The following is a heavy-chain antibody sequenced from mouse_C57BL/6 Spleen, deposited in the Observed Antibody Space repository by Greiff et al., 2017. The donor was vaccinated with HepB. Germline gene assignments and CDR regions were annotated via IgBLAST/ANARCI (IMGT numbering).Heavy chain of an antibody. D-gene: IGHD3-2*02. J-gene: IGHJ3*01. Sequence: QVQLKESGAELVKPGASVKLSCKASGYTFTSYWMQWVKQRPGQGLEWIGEIDPSDSYTNYNQKFKGKATLTVDTSSSTAYMQLSSLTSEDSAVYYCARGSSGTWFAYWGQGTLVTVSA. V-gene: IGHV1-50*01. CDR2: IDPSDSYT. CDR3: ARGSSGTWFAY. CDR1: GYTFTSYW.